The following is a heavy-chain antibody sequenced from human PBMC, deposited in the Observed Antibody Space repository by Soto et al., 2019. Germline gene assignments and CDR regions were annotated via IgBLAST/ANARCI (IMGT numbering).Heavy chain of an antibody. CDR3: AKDRVVVIPSFDY. J-gene: IGHJ4*02. CDR1: GFTFSSYG. CDR2: ISYDGSNK. D-gene: IGHD3-22*01. V-gene: IGHV3-30*18. Sequence: GGSLRLSCAASGFTFSSYGMHWVRQAPGKGLEWVAVISYDGSNKYYADSVKGRFTISRDNSKNTLYLQMNSLRAEDTAVYYCAKDRVVVIPSFDYWGQGTLVTVSS.